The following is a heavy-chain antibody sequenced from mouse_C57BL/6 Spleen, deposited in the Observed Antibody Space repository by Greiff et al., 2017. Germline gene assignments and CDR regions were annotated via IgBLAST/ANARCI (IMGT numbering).Heavy chain of an antibody. J-gene: IGHJ2*01. CDR2: IYPGSGST. D-gene: IGHD1-3*01. CDR3: AREKSGNDFEG. CDR1: GYTFTSYW. V-gene: IGHV1-55*01. Sequence: QVQLQQSGAELVKPGASVKMSCKASGYTFTSYWITWVKQRPGQGLEWIGDIYPGSGSTNYKEKFKSKATLTVDTSSSTAYMQLSSLTSEDSAVYYCAREKSGNDFEGWGQGTTLTVAS.